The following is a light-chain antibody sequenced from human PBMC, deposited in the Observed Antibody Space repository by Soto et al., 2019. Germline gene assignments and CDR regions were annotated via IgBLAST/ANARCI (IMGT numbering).Light chain of an antibody. V-gene: IGKV4-1*01. Sequence: DIVMTQSPDSLAVSLGERATINCKSSQNVLSTSNNRNYLAWYQHKPGQPPQLLVSWASTRDSEVPDRFSGSGSGTDFTLTISSRQAEDAAVYYCQQYYTTPHTFGQGTKVEI. CDR3: QQYYTTPHT. CDR1: QNVLSTSNNRNY. J-gene: IGKJ1*01. CDR2: WAS.